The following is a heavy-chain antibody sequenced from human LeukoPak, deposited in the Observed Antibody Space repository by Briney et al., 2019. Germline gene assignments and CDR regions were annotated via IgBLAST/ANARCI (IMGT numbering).Heavy chain of an antibody. J-gene: IGHJ1*01. CDR3: AREGDSRWGELSP. D-gene: IGHD3-16*02. CDR1: GFTFSTYA. V-gene: IGHV3-33*01. Sequence: AGGSLRLSCAASGFTFSTYAILGVRQAPGKGLEGVAVIWFDGSEQYYADSVKGRFIISRDNSKSTSNLQLNSLRAEDTAVYYCAREGDSRWGELSPWGQGTLVTVSS. CDR2: IWFDGSEQ.